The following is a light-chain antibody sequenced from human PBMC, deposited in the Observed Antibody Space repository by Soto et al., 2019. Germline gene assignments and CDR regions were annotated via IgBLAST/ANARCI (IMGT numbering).Light chain of an antibody. CDR2: GAS. V-gene: IGKV3-20*01. Sequence: EFVLTQSPGTLSLSPGKRATLSCRASQSVGSNYLAWYQQTPGQAPRLLIYGASSRATGIADRFSGSGSGTDFTLTISSLEPEDSAVYYCQQYGSSPSITFGQGTRLEIK. CDR1: QSVGSNY. CDR3: QQYGSSPSIT. J-gene: IGKJ5*01.